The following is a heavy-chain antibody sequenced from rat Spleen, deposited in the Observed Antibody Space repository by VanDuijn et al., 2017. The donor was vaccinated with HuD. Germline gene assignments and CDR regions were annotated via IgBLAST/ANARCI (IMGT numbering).Heavy chain of an antibody. CDR2: ISTGGGST. V-gene: IGHV5-27*01. D-gene: IGHD1-12*02. J-gene: IGHJ2*01. CDR1: GFTFSNYY. Sequence: EVQLVESGGGLVQPGRSLKLSCAASGFTFSNYYMAWVRQAPTKGLEWVAYISTGGGSTYYPDSVRGRFTISRDNTKSTLYLQMNSLRSEDTATYYCTRVRWASDYWGQGVMVTVSS. CDR3: TRVRWASDY.